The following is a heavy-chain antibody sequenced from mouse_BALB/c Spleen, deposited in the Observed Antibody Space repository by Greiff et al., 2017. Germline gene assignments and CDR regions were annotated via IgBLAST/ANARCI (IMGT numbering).Heavy chain of an antibody. CDR1: GYTFTSYV. V-gene: IGHV1-83*01. D-gene: IGHD1-2*01. CDR3: AIFITTASYYFDY. Sequence: VQLKESGPELVKPGASVKMSCKASGYTFTSYVMHWVKQRTGQGLEWIGEIYPGSGSTYYNEKFKGKATLSADKSSNTAYMQLSSLTSEDSAVYFCAIFITTASYYFDYWGQGTTLTVSS. CDR2: IYPGSGST. J-gene: IGHJ2*01.